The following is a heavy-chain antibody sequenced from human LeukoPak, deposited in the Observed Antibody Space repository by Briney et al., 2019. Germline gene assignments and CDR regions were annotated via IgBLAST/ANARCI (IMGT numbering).Heavy chain of an antibody. V-gene: IGHV3-66*01. CDR3: ARVDYDSWSGFFDY. J-gene: IGHJ4*02. D-gene: IGHD3-3*01. CDR1: GFTVSSNY. CDR2: IYSGGST. Sequence: GGSLRLSCAASGFTVSSNYMSWVRQAPGKGLEWVSVIYSGGSTYYADSVKGRFTISSDNSNNTLHLQMNSLTADDAAVYYCARVDYDSWSGFFDYWGQGTLVAVSS.